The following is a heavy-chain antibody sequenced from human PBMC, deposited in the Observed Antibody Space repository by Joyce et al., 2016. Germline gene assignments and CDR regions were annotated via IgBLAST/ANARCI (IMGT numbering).Heavy chain of an antibody. CDR3: ARGGTSSDHYFFYTLDV. J-gene: IGHJ6*02. D-gene: IGHD1-14*01. CDR1: GGDFSNYT. Sequence: QVLLVQSGAAVKRPGSSLRVSCKSSGGDFSNYTVNWVRQAPGQRLEWMGGIIPFFGAAKYAKDFQGRGTLTADQSTRTAYVGLSSLTSADTAVYYCARGGTSSDHYFFYTLDVWGPGTTVIVSS. V-gene: IGHV1-69*12. CDR2: IIPFFGAA.